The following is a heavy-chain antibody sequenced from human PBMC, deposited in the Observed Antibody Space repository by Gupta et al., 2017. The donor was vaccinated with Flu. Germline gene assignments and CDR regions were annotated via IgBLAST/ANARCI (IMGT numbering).Heavy chain of an antibody. CDR1: GYSISSSNW. CDR3: ARNPGPKLPNWFDP. J-gene: IGHJ5*02. CDR2: IYYSGST. Sequence: QVQLQESGPGLVKPSDTLSITCAVSGYSISSSNWWGWIRQPPGKGLEWIGYIYYSGSTYYNPSLTSRVTMSVDTSKNQFSLKLSSVTAVDTAVYYCARNPGPKLPNWFDPWGQGTLVTVSS. V-gene: IGHV4-28*01. D-gene: IGHD1/OR15-1a*01.